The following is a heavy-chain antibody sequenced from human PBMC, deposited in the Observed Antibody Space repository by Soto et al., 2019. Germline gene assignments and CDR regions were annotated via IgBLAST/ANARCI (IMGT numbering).Heavy chain of an antibody. CDR3: ATTTVTTPGKAFDL. J-gene: IGHJ3*01. V-gene: IGHV3-11*06. D-gene: IGHD4-17*01. CDR1: GFTFSDYY. Sequence: QVQLVESGGGLVKPGGSLRLSCTASGFTFSDYYMSWIRQAPGKGLEWVSYTSASSSYTNYADSVKGRFTISRDNAKNSLYLQMNSLRAEDTAVYYCATTTVTTPGKAFDLWGQGTMVTVSS. CDR2: TSASSSYT.